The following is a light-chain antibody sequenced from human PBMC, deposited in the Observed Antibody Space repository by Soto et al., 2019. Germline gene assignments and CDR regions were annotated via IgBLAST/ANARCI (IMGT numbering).Light chain of an antibody. J-gene: IGKJ2*01. CDR3: QQYGSSPYT. CDR2: GAS. CDR1: QSVSNSF. V-gene: IGKV3-20*01. Sequence: EIVLTQSPGTLSLSPGERVTLSCRASQSVSNSFLAWYQQKPGQAPRLLIYGASTGATGIPDRFRGSGSGTDFTLTISRLEPEDFAVYYCQQYGSSPYTFGQGTKLEIK.